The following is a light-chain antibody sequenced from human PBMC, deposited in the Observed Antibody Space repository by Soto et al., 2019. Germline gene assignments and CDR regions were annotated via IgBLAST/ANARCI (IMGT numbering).Light chain of an antibody. J-gene: IGLJ2*01. CDR3: SSYTSSSTLVV. CDR2: DVS. Sequence: QSVLTQPASVSGSPGQSITISCTGTSSDVGGYNYVSLYQQHPGKAPKLMIYDVSNRPSGVSNRFSGSKSGNTASLTSSGLQAEDEADYYCSSYTSSSTLVVFGGGTKLTVL. CDR1: SSDVGGYNY. V-gene: IGLV2-14*01.